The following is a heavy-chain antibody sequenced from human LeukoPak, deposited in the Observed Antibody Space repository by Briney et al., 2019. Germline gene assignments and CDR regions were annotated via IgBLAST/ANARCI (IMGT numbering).Heavy chain of an antibody. CDR2: ISYDGSNE. CDR3: ARVGYYSSGPFSYFDY. CDR1: GYSFSNYW. V-gene: IGHV3-30*19. J-gene: IGHJ4*02. D-gene: IGHD3-10*01. Sequence: GESLKISCKGSGYSFSNYWIVWVRQAPGKGLEWVAVISYDGSNEYYAESVKGRFTISRDSSENTLYLEMNSLRVEDTAVYYCARVGYYSSGPFSYFDYWGQGTLVTVSS.